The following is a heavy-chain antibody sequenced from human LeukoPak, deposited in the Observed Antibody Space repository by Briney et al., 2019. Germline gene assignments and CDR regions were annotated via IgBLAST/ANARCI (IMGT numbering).Heavy chain of an antibody. Sequence: GGSLRLSCAASGVTPSSYAMSWARQAPGKGLEWVSGISSSGSGGNTYYADSVKGRFTISRDSSKNTLYLQMNSLRAEDTAVYYCARDLGYSSGWADWGQGTLVTVSS. CDR3: ARDLGYSSGWAD. D-gene: IGHD6-19*01. V-gene: IGHV3-23*01. J-gene: IGHJ4*02. CDR2: ISSSGSGGNT. CDR1: GVTPSSYA.